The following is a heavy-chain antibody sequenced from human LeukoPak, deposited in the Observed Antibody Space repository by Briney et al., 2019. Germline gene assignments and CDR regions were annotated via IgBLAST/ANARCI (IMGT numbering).Heavy chain of an antibody. CDR3: ARQITGTYTYDVASFDY. V-gene: IGHV1-2*02. Sequence: GASVKVSCRASGYTFTSYDIIWVRQATGQGLEWMGWINPNSGGTNYAQKFQGRVTMTRDTSISTAYMELSRLRSDDTAVYYCARQITGTYTYDVASFDYWGQGTLVTVSS. CDR1: GYTFTSYD. D-gene: IGHD1-7*01. J-gene: IGHJ4*02. CDR2: INPNSGGT.